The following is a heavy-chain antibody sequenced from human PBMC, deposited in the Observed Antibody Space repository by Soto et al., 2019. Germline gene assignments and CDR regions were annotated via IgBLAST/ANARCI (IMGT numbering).Heavy chain of an antibody. Sequence: GGSLRLSCAASGFTFSSYAMSWVRQAPGKGLEWVSAISGSGGSTYYADSVKGRFTISRDNSKNTLYLQMNSLRAEDTAVYYCAKVPLSGSYFGWFDPWGQGTLVTVAS. CDR2: ISGSGGST. CDR3: AKVPLSGSYFGWFDP. J-gene: IGHJ5*02. V-gene: IGHV3-23*01. D-gene: IGHD1-26*01. CDR1: GFTFSSYA.